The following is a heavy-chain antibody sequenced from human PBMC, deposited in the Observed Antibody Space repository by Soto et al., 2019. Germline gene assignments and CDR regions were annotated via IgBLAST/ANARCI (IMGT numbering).Heavy chain of an antibody. V-gene: IGHV5-51*01. J-gene: IGHJ4*02. Sequence: PGESLKISCSGSGYRFSTNWIGWLRQMPGKGLEWMGIIYGGNSDTRYSPSFQGQVTMSADESTNTAYLQRSSPKASDTATYYCARASGSLPRLYDYCGQGTRVTVSS. CDR1: GYRFSTNW. D-gene: IGHD1-26*01. CDR3: ARASGSLPRLYDY. CDR2: IYGGNSDT.